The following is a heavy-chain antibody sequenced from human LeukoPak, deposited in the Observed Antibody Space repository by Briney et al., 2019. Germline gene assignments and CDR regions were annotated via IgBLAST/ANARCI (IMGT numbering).Heavy chain of an antibody. CDR3: ARDGAVAGTGGGVY. D-gene: IGHD6-19*01. J-gene: IGHJ4*02. Sequence: SETLSLTCAVYGGSFSGYYWSWIRQPPGKGLEWIGEINHRGSTNYNPSLKSRVTISVDTSKNKFSLKLSSVTAADTAVYYCARDGAVAGTGGGVYWGQGTPVTVSS. V-gene: IGHV4-34*01. CDR1: GGSFSGYY. CDR2: INHRGST.